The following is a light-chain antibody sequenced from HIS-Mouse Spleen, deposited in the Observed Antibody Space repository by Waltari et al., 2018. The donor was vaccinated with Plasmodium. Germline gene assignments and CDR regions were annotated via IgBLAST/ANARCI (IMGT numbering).Light chain of an antibody. CDR3: QQYNNWSFT. CDR2: GAS. CDR1: QSVSSN. J-gene: IGKJ3*01. Sequence: EIVMTQSPATLSVSPGERATLPCRASQSVSSNLAWYQQKPGQAPRLLIYGASTRATGIPARFSGSGSGTEFTLTISSLQSEDFAVYYCQQYNNWSFTIGPGTKVDIK. V-gene: IGKV3-15*01.